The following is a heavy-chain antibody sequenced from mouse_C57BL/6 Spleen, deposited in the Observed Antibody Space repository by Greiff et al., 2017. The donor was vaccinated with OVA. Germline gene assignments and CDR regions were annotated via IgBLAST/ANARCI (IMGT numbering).Heavy chain of an antibody. CDR2: ISYDGSN. V-gene: IGHV3-6*01. CDR1: GYSITRGYY. J-gene: IGHJ1*03. CDR3: ASGYFDV. Sequence: VQLKESGPGLVKPSQSLSLTCSVTGYSITRGYYWNWIRQFPGNKLEWMGYISYDGSNNYNPSLKNRISITRDTSKNQFFLKLNSVTTEDTATYYCASGYFDVWGTGTTVTVSS.